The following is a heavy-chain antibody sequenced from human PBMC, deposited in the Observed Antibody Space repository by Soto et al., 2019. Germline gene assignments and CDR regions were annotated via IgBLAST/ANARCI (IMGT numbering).Heavy chain of an antibody. V-gene: IGHV3-9*01. CDR1: GFTFDDYA. CDR2: ISWNSGSI. Sequence: EVQLVESGGGLVQPGRSLRLSCAASGFTFDDYAMHWVRQAPGKGLEWVSGISWNSGSIGYADSVKGRFTISRDNAKNPLYLKMNSLRAEDTALYYCAKGTAYGDYGMDVWGQGTTVTVFS. J-gene: IGHJ6*02. CDR3: AKGTAYGDYGMDV. D-gene: IGHD4-17*01.